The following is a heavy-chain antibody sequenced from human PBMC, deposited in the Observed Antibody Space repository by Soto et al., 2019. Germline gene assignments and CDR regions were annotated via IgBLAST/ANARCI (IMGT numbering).Heavy chain of an antibody. Sequence: ASVKVSCKASGYTFTSYDINWVRQATGQGLEWMGWMNPNSGNTGYAQKFQGRVTMTRNTSISTAYMELSSLRSEDTAVYYCARAEHGSGIYRSRNSYYGMDVCGQGTTVTVS. D-gene: IGHD3-10*01. CDR2: MNPNSGNT. J-gene: IGHJ6*02. CDR3: ARAEHGSGIYRSRNSYYGMDV. V-gene: IGHV1-8*01. CDR1: GYTFTSYD.